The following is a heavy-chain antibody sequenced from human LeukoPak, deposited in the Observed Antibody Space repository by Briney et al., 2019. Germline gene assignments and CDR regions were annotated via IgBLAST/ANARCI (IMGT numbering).Heavy chain of an antibody. CDR1: GFTFDDYA. CDR3: ARDKGDYDFWSGYRRDAFDI. J-gene: IGHJ3*02. CDR2: ISSSSSYI. V-gene: IGHV3-21*01. Sequence: GGSLRLSCAASGFTFDDYAMHWVRQAPGRGLEWVSSISSSSSYIYYADSVKGRFTISRDNAKNSLYLQMNSLRAEDTAVYYCARDKGDYDFWSGYRRDAFDIWGQGTMVTVSS. D-gene: IGHD3-3*01.